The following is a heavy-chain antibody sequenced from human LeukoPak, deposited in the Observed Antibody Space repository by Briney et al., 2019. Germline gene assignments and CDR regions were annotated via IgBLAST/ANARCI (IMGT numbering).Heavy chain of an antibody. Sequence: SETLSLTCTVSGGSISSSSYYWGWIRQPPGKGLEWIGSIYYSGSTYYNPSLKSRVTISVDTSKNQFSLKLSSVTAADTAVYYCARARLGELSSDYWGQGTLVTVSS. CDR3: ARARLGELSSDY. D-gene: IGHD3-16*02. J-gene: IGHJ4*02. V-gene: IGHV4-39*07. CDR2: IYYSGST. CDR1: GGSISSSSYY.